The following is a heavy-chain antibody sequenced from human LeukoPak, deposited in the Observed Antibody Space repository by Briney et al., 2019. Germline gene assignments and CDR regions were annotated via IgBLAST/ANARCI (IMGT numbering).Heavy chain of an antibody. D-gene: IGHD3-10*01. V-gene: IGHV3-30-3*01. CDR1: GFTFSSYA. Sequence: GGSLGLSRAASGFTFSSYAMHWVRQAPGKGLEWVAVISYDGSNKYYADSVKGRFTISRDNSKNTLYLQMNSLRAEDTAVYYCARARVRYYYGSRGMDVWGQGTTVTVSS. CDR2: ISYDGSNK. J-gene: IGHJ6*02. CDR3: ARARVRYYYGSRGMDV.